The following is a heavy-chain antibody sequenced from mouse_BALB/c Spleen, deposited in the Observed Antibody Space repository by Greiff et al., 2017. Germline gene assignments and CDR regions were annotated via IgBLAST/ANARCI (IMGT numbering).Heavy chain of an antibody. V-gene: IGHV3-2*02. CDR3: ARGHYGSSFHWYFDV. Sequence: EVMLVESGPGLVKPSPSLSLTCTVTGYSITSYYAWNWIRQFPGNKLEWMGYISYSGSTSYNPSLKSRISITRDTSKNQFFLQLNSVTTEDTATYYCARGHYGSSFHWYFDVWGAGTTVTVSS. J-gene: IGHJ1*01. CDR2: ISYSGST. D-gene: IGHD1-1*01. CDR1: GYSITSYYA.